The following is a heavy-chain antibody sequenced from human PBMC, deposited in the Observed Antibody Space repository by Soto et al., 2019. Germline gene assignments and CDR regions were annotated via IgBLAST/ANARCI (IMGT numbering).Heavy chain of an antibody. J-gene: IGHJ5*02. Sequence: SVKVSCKASGGTFISYAISWVRQAPGQGLEWMGGIIPIFGTANYAQKFQGRVTITADKSTRTAYMELGAVTVADTAVYFCARASISRCVDRSCPAWFDPWGQGTLVTVSS. CDR2: IIPIFGTA. CDR3: ARASISRCVDRSCPAWFDP. D-gene: IGHD1-26*01. V-gene: IGHV1-69*06. CDR1: GGTFISYA.